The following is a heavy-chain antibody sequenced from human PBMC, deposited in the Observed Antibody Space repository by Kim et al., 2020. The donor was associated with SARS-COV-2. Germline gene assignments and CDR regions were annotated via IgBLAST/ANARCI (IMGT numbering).Heavy chain of an antibody. V-gene: IGHV1-2*02. CDR2: INPNSGGT. CDR3: ARVLYSSSSAYGY. Sequence: ASVKVSCKASGYTFTGYYMHWVRQAPGQGLEWMGWINPNSGGTNYAQKFQGRVTTTRDTSISTAYMELSRLRSDDTAVYYCARVLYSSSSAYGYWGQGTLVTVSS. D-gene: IGHD6-6*01. J-gene: IGHJ4*02. CDR1: GYTFTGYY.